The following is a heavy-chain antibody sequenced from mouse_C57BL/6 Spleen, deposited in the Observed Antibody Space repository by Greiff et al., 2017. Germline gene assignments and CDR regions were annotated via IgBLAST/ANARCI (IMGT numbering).Heavy chain of an antibody. Sequence: DVKLVESEGGLVQPGSSMKLSCTASGFTFSDYYMAWVRQVPEKGLEWVANINYDGSSTYYLDSLKSRFIISRDNAKNILYLQMSSLKSEDTATYYCARGGDYYGSSTFDYWGQGTTLTVSS. CDR2: INYDGSST. CDR1: GFTFSDYY. V-gene: IGHV5-16*01. CDR3: ARGGDYYGSSTFDY. D-gene: IGHD1-1*01. J-gene: IGHJ2*01.